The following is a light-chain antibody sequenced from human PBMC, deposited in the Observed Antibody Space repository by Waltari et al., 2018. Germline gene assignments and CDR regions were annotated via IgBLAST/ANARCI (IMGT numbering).Light chain of an antibody. CDR1: QRISSTL. CDR2: SAS. Sequence: SCRPMQRISSTLFWYQKKPGQAPSFLIYSASTRATGIPDRFSGSGSVTDFSLTISRLEPEDCAVYDCQHYLRLRVTFGQGTKVEIK. J-gene: IGKJ1*01. CDR3: QHYLRLRVT. V-gene: IGKV3-20*01.